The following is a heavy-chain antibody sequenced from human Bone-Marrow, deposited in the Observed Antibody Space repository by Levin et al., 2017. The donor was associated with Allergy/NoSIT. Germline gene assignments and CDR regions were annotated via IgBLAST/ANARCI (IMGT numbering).Heavy chain of an antibody. V-gene: IGHV1-2*02. CDR2: INPNSGGT. CDR1: GYTFTGYY. J-gene: IGHJ3*02. CDR3: AREIGKGSSGDAFDI. Sequence: ASVKVSCKASGYTFTGYYMHWVRQAPGQGLEWMGWINPNSGGTNYAQKFQGRVTMTRDTSISTAYMELSRLRSDDTAVYYCAREIGKGSSGDAFDIWGQGTMVTVSS. D-gene: IGHD6-19*01.